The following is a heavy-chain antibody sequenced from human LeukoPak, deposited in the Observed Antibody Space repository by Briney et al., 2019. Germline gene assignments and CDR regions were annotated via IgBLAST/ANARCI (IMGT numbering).Heavy chain of an antibody. CDR1: GFTFDDYA. J-gene: IGHJ4*02. V-gene: IGHV3-9*01. D-gene: IGHD7-27*01. CDR2: ISWNSGSI. Sequence: GGSLRLSCAASGFTFDDYAMHWVRQAPGKGLEWVSGISWNSGSIGYADSVKGRFTISRDNAKNSLYLQMNSLRTEDTAVYYCVRDGSSWGNFDYWGQGTLVSVSS. CDR3: VRDGSSWGNFDY.